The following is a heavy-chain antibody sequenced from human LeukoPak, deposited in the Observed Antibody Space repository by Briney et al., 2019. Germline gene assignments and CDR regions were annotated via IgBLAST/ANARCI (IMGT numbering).Heavy chain of an antibody. D-gene: IGHD5-18*01. CDR3: ARGRRWIQLWYYYGMDV. V-gene: IGHV3-23*01. CDR2: ISGSGGST. Sequence: GGSLRLSCAASGFTFSSYAMSWVRQAPGKGLEWVSAISGSGGSTYYADSVKGRFTISRDNAKNTLYLQMNSLRAEDTAVYYCARGRRWIQLWYYYGMDVWGQGTTVTVSS. CDR1: GFTFSSYA. J-gene: IGHJ6*02.